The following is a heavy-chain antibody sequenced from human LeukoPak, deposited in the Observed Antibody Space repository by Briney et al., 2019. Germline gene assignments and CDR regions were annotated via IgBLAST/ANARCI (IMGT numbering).Heavy chain of an antibody. V-gene: IGHV3-53*01. CDR1: GFSVSSNY. CDR2: IYSDGRT. D-gene: IGHD1/OR15-1a*01. J-gene: IGHJ4*02. CDR3: ARDMNMGY. Sequence: GGSLRLSCAASGFSVSSNYMIWVRQAPGKGLEWVSVIYSDGRTYYADPVKGRFAISRDNSKNTLFLQMNSLRAEDTAVYYCARDMNMGYWGQGTLVTVSS.